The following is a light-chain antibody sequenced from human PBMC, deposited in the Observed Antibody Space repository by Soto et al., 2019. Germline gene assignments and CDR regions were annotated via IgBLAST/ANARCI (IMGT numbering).Light chain of an antibody. CDR1: QSIGNY. CDR3: QQHYSSPVT. J-gene: IGKJ5*01. CDR2: AAS. Sequence: DTQMTQSPSSLSASVGDRVTITCRASQSIGNYLSWYQQKPGKAPTLLIYAASNLQSGVPSRFRGSRSGTEFTLTISSLQPEDFATYYCQQHYSSPVTFGQGTRLEIK. V-gene: IGKV1-39*01.